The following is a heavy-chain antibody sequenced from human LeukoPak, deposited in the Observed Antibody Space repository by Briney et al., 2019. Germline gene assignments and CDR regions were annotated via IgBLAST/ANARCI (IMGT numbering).Heavy chain of an antibody. CDR2: VFPADSDT. V-gene: IGHV5-51*01. D-gene: IGHD2-15*01. CDR1: GYRFTSYW. J-gene: IGHJ4*02. CDR3: ARRDVVVGFHFDY. Sequence: GESLQISCTGSGYRFTSYWIGWVRRMPGKGRELLGIVFPADSDTTYSPSVQGQVAISADKSISTAYLQWSSLKASDTAMYYCARRDVVVGFHFDYWGQGTLVTVSS.